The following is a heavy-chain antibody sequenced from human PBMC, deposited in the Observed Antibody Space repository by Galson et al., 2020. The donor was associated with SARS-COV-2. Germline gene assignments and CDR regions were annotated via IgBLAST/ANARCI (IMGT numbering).Heavy chain of an antibody. V-gene: IGHV4-39*07. CDR2: IYYSGST. J-gene: IGHJ4*02. Sequence: SETLSLTCTVSGGSISSSSYYWGWIRQPPGKGLEWIGCIYYSGSTYYNPSLKSRVTISVDTSKNQFSLKLSSVTAADTAVYYCARETVGGDIVLVEYAFFDYWGQGTLVTVSS. CDR3: ARETVGGDIVLVEYAFFDY. D-gene: IGHD2-8*02. CDR1: GGSISSSSYY.